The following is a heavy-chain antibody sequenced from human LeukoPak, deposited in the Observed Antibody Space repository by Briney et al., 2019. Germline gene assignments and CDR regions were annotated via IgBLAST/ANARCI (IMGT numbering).Heavy chain of an antibody. CDR1: GFSFSNSW. J-gene: IGHJ5*02. CDR3: ARAGSYNWNDGGGWFDP. D-gene: IGHD1-20*01. Sequence: PGGSLRLSCAATGFSFSNSWIHWVRQAPGKGLEWVSSISSSSSYIYYADSVKGRFTISRDNAKNSLYLQMNSLRAEDTAVYYCARAGSYNWNDGGGWFDPWGQGTLVTVSS. CDR2: ISSSSSYI. V-gene: IGHV3-21*01.